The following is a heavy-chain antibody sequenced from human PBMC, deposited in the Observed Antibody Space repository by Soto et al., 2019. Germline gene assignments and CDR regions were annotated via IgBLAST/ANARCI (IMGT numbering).Heavy chain of an antibody. CDR1: GGSISSGGYA. V-gene: IGHV4-30-2*01. J-gene: IGHJ4*02. Sequence: SETLSLTCAVSGGSISSGGYAWAWIRQPPGKGMEWVGYIYQSGSTYYNPSLKSRVTIAADRSKNQFSLNLASVTAADTAVYYCARSYSGGDAYFDYWGQGTVVTVSS. CDR2: IYQSGST. D-gene: IGHD2-21*02. CDR3: ARSYSGGDAYFDY.